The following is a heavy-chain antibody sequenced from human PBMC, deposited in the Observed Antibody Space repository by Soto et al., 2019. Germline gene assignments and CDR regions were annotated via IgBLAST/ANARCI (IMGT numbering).Heavy chain of an antibody. CDR3: ATDSSGSPGF. D-gene: IGHD3-22*01. Sequence: GGSLRLSCAASGFTFSDYYMSWIRQAPGKGLEWVSYISSSSSYTNHADSVKGRFTISRDNAKNSLYLQMNSLRAEDTAVYYCATDSSGSPGFWGQGTLVTVSS. V-gene: IGHV3-11*03. CDR1: GFTFSDYY. CDR2: ISSSSSYT. J-gene: IGHJ4*02.